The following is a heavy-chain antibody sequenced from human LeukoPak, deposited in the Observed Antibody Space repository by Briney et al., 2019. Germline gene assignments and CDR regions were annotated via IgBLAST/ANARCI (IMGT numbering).Heavy chain of an antibody. Sequence: ASVKVSCKASGYTFTSYYMLWVRQASGQGLEWMGIINPSGGSTSYAQKFQGRVTMTRDMSTSTVYMELSSLRSDDTAVYYCAREYSSSWYGVYYFDYWGQGTLVTVSS. D-gene: IGHD6-13*01. CDR1: GYTFTSYY. V-gene: IGHV1-46*01. CDR3: AREYSSSWYGVYYFDY. CDR2: INPSGGST. J-gene: IGHJ4*02.